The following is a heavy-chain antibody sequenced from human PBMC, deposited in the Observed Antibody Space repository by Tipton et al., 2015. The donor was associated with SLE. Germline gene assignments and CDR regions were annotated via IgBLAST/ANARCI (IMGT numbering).Heavy chain of an antibody. CDR2: IWYDGSDK. Sequence: SLRLSCETSGFSFRGYGMHWVRQAPGKGLEWVAVIWYDGSDKYYADSVKGRFTISRDNSKNTLYLQMNSLRVEDTAVYYCARDQSPWTKVVEAFDYWGQGTLVSVSS. J-gene: IGHJ4*02. CDR3: ARDQSPWTKVVEAFDY. CDR1: GFSFRGYG. V-gene: IGHV3-33*01. D-gene: IGHD3/OR15-3a*01.